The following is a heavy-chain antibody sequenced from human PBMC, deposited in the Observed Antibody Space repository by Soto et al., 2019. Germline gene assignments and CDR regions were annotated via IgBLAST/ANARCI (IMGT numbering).Heavy chain of an antibody. CDR2: IYYSGST. J-gene: IGHJ4*02. CDR1: DGSVSSSNYY. CDR3: ASAVDIAMTGGLDY. D-gene: IGHD5-18*01. V-gene: IGHV4-61*01. Sequence: QVQLQESGPGLVKPSETLSLTCTVSDGSVSSSNYYWSWIRKPPGTGLEWIGYIYYSGSTKYNSSLKSRVTILIDTSKNQFSLKLSSVTAADTAVYYCASAVDIAMTGGLDYWGQGTLVTVSS.